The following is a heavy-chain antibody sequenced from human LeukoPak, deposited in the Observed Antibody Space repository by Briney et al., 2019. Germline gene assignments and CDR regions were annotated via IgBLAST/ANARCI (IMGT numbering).Heavy chain of an antibody. CDR3: AKLYSSGWGNAFDI. D-gene: IGHD6-19*01. J-gene: IGHJ3*02. CDR1: GFTFSSYG. Sequence: GGSLRLSCAASGFTFSSYGMHWVRQAPGKGLEWVAFIRYDGSNKYYADSVKGRFTISRDNSKNTLYLQMNSLRAEDTAVYYCAKLYSSGWGNAFDIWGQGTMVTVSS. CDR2: IRYDGSNK. V-gene: IGHV3-30*02.